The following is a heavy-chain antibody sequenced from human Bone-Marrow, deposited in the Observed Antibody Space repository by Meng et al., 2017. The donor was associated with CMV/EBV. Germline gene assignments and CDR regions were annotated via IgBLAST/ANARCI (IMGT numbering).Heavy chain of an antibody. V-gene: IGHV3-30-3*01. CDR2: ISYDGSNK. Sequence: LSLTCAASGFTFSSYAMHWVRQAPGKGLEWVAVISYDGSNKYYADSVKGRFTISRDNSKNTLYLQMNSLRAEDTAVYYCARVGVPAAIGYYYGMDVWAQGTTVTVSS. CDR3: ARVGVPAAIGYYYGMDV. CDR1: GFTFSSYA. J-gene: IGHJ6*02. D-gene: IGHD2-2*02.